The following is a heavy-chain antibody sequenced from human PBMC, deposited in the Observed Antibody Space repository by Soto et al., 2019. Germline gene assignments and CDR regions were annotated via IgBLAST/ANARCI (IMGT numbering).Heavy chain of an antibody. V-gene: IGHV4-34*01. Sequence: SETLSLTCAVYGGSITSYYWPWIRQPPGKGLEWIGQINSSGSTNFNPSLKSRVTISVDTSKNLFSLKLSSVTAADTAVYHCASLGSPRGSGWYLRYDYYYGLDVRGHGTTVT. CDR2: INSSGST. J-gene: IGHJ6*01. CDR1: GGSITSYY. CDR3: ASLGSPRGSGWYLRYDYYYGLDV. D-gene: IGHD6-19*01.